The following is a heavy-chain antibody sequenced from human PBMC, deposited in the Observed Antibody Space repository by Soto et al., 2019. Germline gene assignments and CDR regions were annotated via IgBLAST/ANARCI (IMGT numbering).Heavy chain of an antibody. Sequence: GGSLRLSCATSGLTFSNYAMRWGRPAPGGGLGGGSSMSGSGSTTYYADAVRGRFTIYRDRSKNTLYLQMSSLRAEDTALYYCAKNQERELPRVIDFWGQGTLVTLSS. CDR1: GLTFSNYA. J-gene: IGHJ4*02. CDR2: MSGSGSTT. V-gene: IGHV3-23*01. D-gene: IGHD1-7*01. CDR3: AKNQERELPRVIDF.